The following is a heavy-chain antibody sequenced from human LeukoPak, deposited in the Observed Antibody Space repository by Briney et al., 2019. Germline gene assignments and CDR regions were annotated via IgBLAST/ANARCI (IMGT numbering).Heavy chain of an antibody. V-gene: IGHV4-59*01. CDR1: GGSISSYY. CDR3: ARGGYYYGSGSPNAFDI. CDR2: IYYSGST. Sequence: SETLSLTCTVSGGSISSYYWSWIRQPPGKGLEWIGYIYYSGSTNYNPSLKSRVTISVDTSKNQFSLKLSSVTAADTAVYYCARGGYYYGSGSPNAFDIWGQGTMVTVSS. D-gene: IGHD3-10*01. J-gene: IGHJ3*02.